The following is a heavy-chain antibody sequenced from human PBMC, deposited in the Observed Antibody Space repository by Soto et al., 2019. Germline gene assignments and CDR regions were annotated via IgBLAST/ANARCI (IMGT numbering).Heavy chain of an antibody. J-gene: IGHJ6*02. CDR3: ARDLPNTFYYYGMDV. CDR2: IIPIFGTA. V-gene: IGHV1-69*13. CDR1: GGTFSSYA. D-gene: IGHD3-16*01. Sequence: SVKVSCKASGGTFSSYAISWVRQAPGQGLEWMGGIIPIFGTANYAQKFQGRVTITADESTSTAYMELSSLRSEDTAVYYCARDLPNTFYYYGMDVWRQGTTVTVSS.